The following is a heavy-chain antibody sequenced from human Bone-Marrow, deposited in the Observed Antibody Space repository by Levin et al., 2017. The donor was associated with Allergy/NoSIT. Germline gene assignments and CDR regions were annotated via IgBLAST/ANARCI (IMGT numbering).Heavy chain of an antibody. V-gene: IGHV3-7*01. CDR1: GFSFSSYW. CDR3: VREGWATFCDH. D-gene: IGHD2/OR15-2a*01. Sequence: GGSLRLSCAASGFSFSSYWMSWVRQAPGRGLEWVAHIKEDGSVKDYVDSVKGRFTISRDNGKNSLYLQMNSLRDEDTAVYYWVREGWATFCDHWGQGALVPVSS. J-gene: IGHJ4*02. CDR2: IKEDGSVK.